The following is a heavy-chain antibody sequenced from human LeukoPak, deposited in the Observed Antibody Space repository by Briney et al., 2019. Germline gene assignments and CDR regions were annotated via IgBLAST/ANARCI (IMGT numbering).Heavy chain of an antibody. CDR1: GFTFSSYE. V-gene: IGHV3-48*03. Sequence: PGRSLRLSCAASGFTFSSYEMNWVRQAPGKGLEWVSYISSSGSTIYYADSVKGRFTISRDNAKNSLYLQMNSLRAEDTAVYYCARTTSQYQLLLPFYYYYGMDVWGQGTTVTVSS. CDR2: ISSSGSTI. J-gene: IGHJ6*02. D-gene: IGHD2-2*01. CDR3: ARTTSQYQLLLPFYYYYGMDV.